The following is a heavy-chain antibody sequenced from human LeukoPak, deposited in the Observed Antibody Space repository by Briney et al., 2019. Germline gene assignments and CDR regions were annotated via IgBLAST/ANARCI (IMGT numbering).Heavy chain of an antibody. CDR1: GGTFSSYT. V-gene: IGHV1-69*04. Sequence: SVKVSCKASGGTFSSYTISWVRQAPGQGLEWMGRIIPIFGIANYAQKFQGRVTITADKSTSTAYMELSSLRSEDTAVYYCARDRYDSSGYYYEFDYWGQGTLVTVSS. CDR2: IIPIFGIA. D-gene: IGHD3-22*01. CDR3: ARDRYDSSGYYYEFDY. J-gene: IGHJ4*02.